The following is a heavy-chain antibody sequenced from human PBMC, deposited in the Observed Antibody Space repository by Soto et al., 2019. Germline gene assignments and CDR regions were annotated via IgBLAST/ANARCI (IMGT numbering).Heavy chain of an antibody. J-gene: IGHJ6*02. CDR1: GFTFSNAW. V-gene: IGHV3-15*01. CDR2: IKSKTDGGTT. D-gene: IGHD1-26*01. Sequence: GGSLRLSCAASGFTFSNAWMSWVRQAPGKGLEWVGRIKSKTDGGTTDYAAPVKGRFTISRDDSKNTLYLQMNSLRAEDTAVYYCAKDLRGGGGSYYSYYYYGMDVWGQGTTVTVSS. CDR3: AKDLRGGGGSYYSYYYYGMDV.